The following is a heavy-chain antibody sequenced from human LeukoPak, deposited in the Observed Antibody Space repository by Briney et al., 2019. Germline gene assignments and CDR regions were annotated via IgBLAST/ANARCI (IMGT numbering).Heavy chain of an antibody. CDR2: ISGDGSVT. D-gene: IGHD6-6*01. V-gene: IGHV3-74*01. CDR1: GFTLRNYW. Sequence: GGSLRLSCTASGFTLRNYWMHWVRQVPGKRLVWVSRISGDGSVTNYADSVQGRFTISRDNAKNTLYLQIDSLRSEDTAVYYCARYSSSTGGASYYLDYWGHGTLVAVSS. J-gene: IGHJ4*01. CDR3: ARYSSSTGGASYYLDY.